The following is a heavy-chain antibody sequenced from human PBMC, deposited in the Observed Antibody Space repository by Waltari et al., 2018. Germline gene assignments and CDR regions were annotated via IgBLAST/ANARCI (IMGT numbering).Heavy chain of an antibody. V-gene: IGHV1-2*02. Sequence: QVQLVQSGAEVKKPGASVKVSCKASGYTFTDYYIHWVRQAPGQGLEWMGGINPNSGGTNYPQKFQGRVTVTRDTSISTAYMELSGLRSDDTAVYYCAGDRSSTWYGGSIYWGQGTPVTVSS. CDR2: INPNSGGT. J-gene: IGHJ4*02. D-gene: IGHD6-13*01. CDR3: AGDRSSTWYGGSIY. CDR1: GYTFTDYY.